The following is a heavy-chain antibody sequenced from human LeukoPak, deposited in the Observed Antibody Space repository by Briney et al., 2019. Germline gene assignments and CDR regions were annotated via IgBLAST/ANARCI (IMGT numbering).Heavy chain of an antibody. Sequence: GGSLRLSCAASGFTFSSYDMHWVRQATGKGLEWVSAIDTAGDTYYPGSVKGRFTISRENARNSLYLQMSSLRAGDTAVYYCARVTSDSSGFAYYFDFWGQGTLVTVSS. CDR2: IDTAGDT. CDR3: ARVTSDSSGFAYYFDF. D-gene: IGHD3-22*01. V-gene: IGHV3-13*01. J-gene: IGHJ4*02. CDR1: GFTFSSYD.